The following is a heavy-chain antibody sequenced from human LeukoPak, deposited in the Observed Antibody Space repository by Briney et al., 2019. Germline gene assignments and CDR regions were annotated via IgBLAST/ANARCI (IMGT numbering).Heavy chain of an antibody. J-gene: IGHJ4*02. CDR1: GGSTSTYY. CDR3: ARDREHDYGDYVFDY. Sequence: SETLSLTCTVSGGSTSTYYWSWIRQPPGKGLEWIGYIHYSGNTNYNPSLKSRVTISVDTSKNQFSLKLSSVTAADTAVYYCARDREHDYGDYVFDYWGQGTLVTVSS. CDR2: IHYSGNT. V-gene: IGHV4-59*01. D-gene: IGHD4-17*01.